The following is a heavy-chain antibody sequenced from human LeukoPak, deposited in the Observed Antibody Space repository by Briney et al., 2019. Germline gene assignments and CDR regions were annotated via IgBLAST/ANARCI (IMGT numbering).Heavy chain of an antibody. Sequence: GGSLRLSCAAPGFSFSSYAMSWVRQAPGKGLEWVSAISGSGGSTYYADSVKGRFTISRDNSKNTLYLQMNSLRAEDTAVYYCAKDSNSGSYYGRFDYWGQGTLVPVSS. D-gene: IGHD1-26*01. J-gene: IGHJ4*02. CDR1: GFSFSSYA. CDR2: ISGSGGST. V-gene: IGHV3-23*01. CDR3: AKDSNSGSYYGRFDY.